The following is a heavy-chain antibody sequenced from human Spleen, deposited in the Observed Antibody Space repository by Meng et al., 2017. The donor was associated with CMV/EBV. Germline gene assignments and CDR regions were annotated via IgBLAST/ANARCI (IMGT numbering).Heavy chain of an antibody. J-gene: IGHJ4*02. V-gene: IGHV4-59*01. Sequence: SETLSLTCTVSGGSINNYFWTWIRQSPGNGLEYIGYINYNGNTNYNPSLKSRVTISVDTSKTQFSLKLSSVTAADTAVYYCARVHNYGTPIDYWGQGALVTVSS. CDR2: INYNGNT. D-gene: IGHD5-18*01. CDR3: ARVHNYGTPIDY. CDR1: GGSINNYF.